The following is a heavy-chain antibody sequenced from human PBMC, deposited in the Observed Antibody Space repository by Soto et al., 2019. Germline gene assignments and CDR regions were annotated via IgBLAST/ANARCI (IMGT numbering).Heavy chain of an antibody. J-gene: IGHJ4*02. CDR2: IIPIFGTA. CDR3: ASTRDGYNIYGDFYDY. D-gene: IGHD2-21*01. V-gene: IGHV1-69*13. CDR1: GGTFSSYA. Sequence: SVKVSCKASGGTFSSYAISWVRQAPGQGLEWMGGIIPIFGTANYAQKFQGRVTITADESTSTAYMELSSLRSEDTAVYYCASTRDGYNIYGDFYDYWGQGTLVTVSS.